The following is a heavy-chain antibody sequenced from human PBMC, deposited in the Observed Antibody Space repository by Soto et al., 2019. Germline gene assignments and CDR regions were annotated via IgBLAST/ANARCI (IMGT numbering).Heavy chain of an antibody. CDR2: IYHAGSV. CDR3: ARTFDYYGMDV. Sequence: SETLSLTCAVSGYSIASGYYWAWIRQSPVKGLEWIGSIYHAGSVYYNPSLNSRVAVSLDTSKNHFSLKLTSVTAADTAVYYCARTFDYYGMDVWGQGTTVTVSS. CDR1: GYSIASGYY. V-gene: IGHV4-38-2*01. J-gene: IGHJ6*02.